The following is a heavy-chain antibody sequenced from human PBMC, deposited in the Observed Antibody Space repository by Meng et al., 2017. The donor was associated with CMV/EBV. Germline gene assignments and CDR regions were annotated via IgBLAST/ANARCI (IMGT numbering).Heavy chain of an antibody. CDR2: ISSTGSDI. CDR1: GFTFSRYT. CDR3: AREDIVVVPAASYYGMDV. D-gene: IGHD2-2*01. V-gene: IGHV3-21*01. J-gene: IGHJ6*02. Sequence: GESLKISCAASGFTFSRYTINWVRQAPGKGLEWVSSISSTGSDIYYADSVKGRFTISRDNAKNSLYLQMSSLRAEDTAVYYCAREDIVVVPAASYYGMDVWGQGTTVTVSS.